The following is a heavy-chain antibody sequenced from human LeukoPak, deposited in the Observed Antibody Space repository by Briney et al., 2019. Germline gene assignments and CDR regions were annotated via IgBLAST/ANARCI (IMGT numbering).Heavy chain of an antibody. Sequence: GASVKVSCKASGYTFSSYYMHWVRRAPGQGLEWVGVINPSGGTTSYAQKFQGRVTMTRDTSTSTAYMELSSLRSEDTAVYYCAREWSTMIVVTAAFDIWGQGTMVTVSS. J-gene: IGHJ3*02. CDR3: AREWSTMIVVTAAFDI. V-gene: IGHV1-46*01. D-gene: IGHD3-22*01. CDR2: INPSGGTT. CDR1: GYTFSSYY.